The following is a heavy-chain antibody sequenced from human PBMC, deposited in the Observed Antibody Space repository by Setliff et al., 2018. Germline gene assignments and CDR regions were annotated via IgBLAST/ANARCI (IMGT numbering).Heavy chain of an antibody. Sequence: HPGGSLRLSCAASGFTFSSYTMHWVRQAPGKGLEWVALISSDGSHKYYTDSVKGRFTISRDNSKNTLFLQMTSLRPEDTAVYYCARDGGEYWGQGTLVTVSS. D-gene: IGHD3-16*01. CDR2: ISSDGSHK. CDR1: GFTFSSYT. V-gene: IGHV3-30*04. J-gene: IGHJ4*02. CDR3: ARDGGEY.